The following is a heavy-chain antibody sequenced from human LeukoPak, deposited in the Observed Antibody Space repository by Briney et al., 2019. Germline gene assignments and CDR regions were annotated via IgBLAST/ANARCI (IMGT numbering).Heavy chain of an antibody. CDR1: GFTFSSYA. Sequence: GGSLRLSCAASGFTFSSYAMSWVRQAPGKGLEWVSAISGSGGSTYYADSVKGRFTISRDNSKDTLYLQMNSLRAEDTAVYYCARGGYCTNGVCYTLYYYMDVWGKGTTVTISS. CDR2: ISGSGGST. D-gene: IGHD2-8*01. V-gene: IGHV3-23*01. J-gene: IGHJ6*03. CDR3: ARGGYCTNGVCYTLYYYMDV.